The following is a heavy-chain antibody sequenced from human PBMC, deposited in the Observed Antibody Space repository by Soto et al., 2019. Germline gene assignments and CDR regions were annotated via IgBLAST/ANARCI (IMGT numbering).Heavy chain of an antibody. J-gene: IGHJ5*02. CDR1: GFTFGAYG. D-gene: IGHD3-3*01. CDR3: VRVFPYFSDDIWNGHDP. Sequence: EVQLLESGGGLVQPGGSLRLSCAASGFTFGAYGMSWFRQAPGKGLEWVSAVSASAMTTYYADSVKGRFTISRDDSKETLYLQMNSLRAEDTAVYFCVRVFPYFSDDIWNGHDPWGQGILVPVSS. CDR2: VSASAMTT. V-gene: IGHV3-23*01.